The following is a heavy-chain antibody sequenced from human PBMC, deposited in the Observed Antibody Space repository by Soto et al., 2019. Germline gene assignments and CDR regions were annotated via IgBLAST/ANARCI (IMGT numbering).Heavy chain of an antibody. D-gene: IGHD1-1*01. Sequence: EVQLLESGGGLVQPGGSLRLSCAASGFTFSSYAMSWVRQAPGKGLEWVSAISGSGGSTFYADSVKGRFTISRDNSKNTLYLQMNSLSAEDTSVYYCAVFSTNGYWGQGTLVTVSS. CDR3: AVFSTNGY. CDR1: GFTFSSYA. V-gene: IGHV3-23*01. J-gene: IGHJ4*02. CDR2: ISGSGGST.